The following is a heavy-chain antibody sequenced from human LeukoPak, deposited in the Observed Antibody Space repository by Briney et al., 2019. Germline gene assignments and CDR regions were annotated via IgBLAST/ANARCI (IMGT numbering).Heavy chain of an antibody. V-gene: IGHV1-18*01. CDR1: GYTFTNYG. J-gene: IGHJ5*02. CDR3: ARDWDAMNNCFDP. D-gene: IGHD1-26*01. Sequence: ASVKVSCKASGYTFTNYGISWVRQAPGQGLEWMGWISTNGDIRTYAQTLQGRFTMTTDTATTTAYMELNNLTFDDTAVYYCARDWDAMNNCFDPWGQGTLVTVSS. CDR2: ISTNGDIR.